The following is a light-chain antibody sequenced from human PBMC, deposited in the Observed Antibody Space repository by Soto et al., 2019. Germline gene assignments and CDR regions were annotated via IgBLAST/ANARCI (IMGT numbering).Light chain of an antibody. Sequence: QSVLTQPPSASGTARQRVTISCSGSASSIGTNTVNWYRQLPGTAPKLLIYGDNQRPSGVPDRFSGSKSGTSASLAISGLQSEDEAEYYCAAWDGSLNNVLFGGGTKLTVL. CDR3: AAWDGSLNNVL. V-gene: IGLV1-44*01. CDR2: GDN. J-gene: IGLJ2*01. CDR1: ASSIGTNT.